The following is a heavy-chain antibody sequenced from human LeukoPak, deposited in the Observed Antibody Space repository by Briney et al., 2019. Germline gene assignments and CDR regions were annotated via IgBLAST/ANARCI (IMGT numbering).Heavy chain of an antibody. CDR2: IRYDGSNK. J-gene: IGHJ4*02. D-gene: IGHD3-10*01. V-gene: IGHV3-30*02. CDR1: GFTFSSYG. Sequence: GGSLRLSCAASGFTFSSYGMHWVRQAPGKGLEWVAFIRYDGSNKYYADSVKGRFTISRDNSKNTLYLQMNSLRAEDTAVYYCAKDLPLFGVRDLGFDYWGQGTLVTVSS. CDR3: AKDLPLFGVRDLGFDY.